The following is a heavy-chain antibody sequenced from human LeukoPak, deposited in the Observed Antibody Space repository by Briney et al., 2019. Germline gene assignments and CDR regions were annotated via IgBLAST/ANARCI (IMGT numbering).Heavy chain of an antibody. CDR3: AKDGSIVGATDAFDI. J-gene: IGHJ3*02. D-gene: IGHD1-26*01. V-gene: IGHV3-74*01. Sequence: GGSLRLSCVASGFTFTSDAMNWVRQAPGKGLVWVSRINSDGSSTSYADSVKGRFTISRDNAKNTLYLQMNSLRAEDTAVYYCAKDGSIVGATDAFDIWGQGTMVTVSS. CDR2: INSDGSST. CDR1: GFTFTSDA.